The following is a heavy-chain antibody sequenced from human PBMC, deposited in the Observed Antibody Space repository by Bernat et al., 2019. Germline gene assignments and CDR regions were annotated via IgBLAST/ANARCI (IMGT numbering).Heavy chain of an antibody. CDR2: ISGDGGST. Sequence: EVQLVESGGGVVQPGGSLRLSCAASGFTFDDYAMHWVRQAPGKGLEWVYLISGDGGSTYYADSVKGRFTISRDNSKNSLYLQMNSLRTEDTALYYCAKDIGGMPYSYGLGGDYWGQGTLVTVSS. V-gene: IGHV3-43*02. J-gene: IGHJ4*02. CDR1: GFTFDDYA. D-gene: IGHD5-18*01. CDR3: AKDIGGMPYSYGLGGDY.